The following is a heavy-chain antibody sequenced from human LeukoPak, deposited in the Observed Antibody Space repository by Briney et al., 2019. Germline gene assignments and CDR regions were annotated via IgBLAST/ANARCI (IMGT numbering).Heavy chain of an antibody. J-gene: IGHJ4*02. V-gene: IGHV4-38-2*02. D-gene: IGHD6-13*01. CDR2: IYYSGTT. CDR1: GYSINSGYY. CDR3: ARSWRRIAAAGTGEDY. Sequence: SETLSLTCSVSGYSINSGYYWGWIRQPPGKGPEWIGTIYYSGTTYYNPSLKSRVTISVDTSKNQFSLKLSSVTAADTAVYYCARSWRRIAAAGTGEDYWGQGTLVTVSS.